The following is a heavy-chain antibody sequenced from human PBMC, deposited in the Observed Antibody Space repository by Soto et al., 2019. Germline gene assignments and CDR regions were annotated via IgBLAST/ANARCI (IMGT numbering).Heavy chain of an antibody. CDR1: GFTFNDDN. V-gene: IGHV3-48*02. CDR2: SRSTSTSI. CDR3: VREPLTVAPRVGFYYGMAV. D-gene: IGHD2-15*01. J-gene: IGHJ6*02. Sequence: GGSLRLSCGDSGFTFNDDNMNWVLQAPGKGREWVAYSRSTSTSIRYGDAVRGRFTISSDSAKNSLYLHMNSRRDEDTAVYYCVREPLTVAPRVGFYYGMAVWGPGTKVTVSS.